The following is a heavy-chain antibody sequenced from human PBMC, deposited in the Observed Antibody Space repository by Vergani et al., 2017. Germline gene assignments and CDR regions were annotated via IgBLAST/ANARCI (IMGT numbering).Heavy chain of an antibody. Sequence: EVQLVESGGGLVQPGRSLRLSCAASGFTFDDYAMHWARQAPGKGLEWVSGISWNSGSIGYADSVKGRFTISRDNAKNSLYLQMNSLRAEDTAVYYCARDRQWLAYFDYWGQGTLVTVSS. V-gene: IGHV3-9*01. D-gene: IGHD6-19*01. CDR1: GFTFDDYA. CDR3: ARDRQWLAYFDY. CDR2: ISWNSGSI. J-gene: IGHJ4*02.